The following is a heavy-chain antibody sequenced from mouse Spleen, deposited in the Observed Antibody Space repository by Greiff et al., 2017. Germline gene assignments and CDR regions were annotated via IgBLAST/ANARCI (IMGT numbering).Heavy chain of an antibody. CDR3: AKRPPDGNWFAY. D-gene: IGHD6-1*01. CDR1: GYTFTSYW. CDR2: IFPGTGTT. V-gene: IGHV1S132*01. Sequence: QVQLQQSGAELVKPGASVKLPCKTSGYTFTSYWIQWVKQRPGQGLGWIGEIFPGTGTTYYNEKFKGKATLTIDTSSSTAYMQLSSLTSEDSAVYFCAKRPPDGNWFAYWGQGTLVTVSA. J-gene: IGHJ3*01.